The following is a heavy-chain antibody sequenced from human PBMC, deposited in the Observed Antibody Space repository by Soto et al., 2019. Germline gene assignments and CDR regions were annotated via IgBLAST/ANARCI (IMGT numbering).Heavy chain of an antibody. Sequence: GSLPLSCAGSEWTVSSNYMTWVRQAKGKGLEWVSLIQSGGSTYFADSVKGRFTISRDTSENTLHLQMDSLRAEDTAVYYCARDDVLCDGGRCYGVPLDVWGKGTTLTVSS. V-gene: IGHV3-66*01. CDR3: ARDDVLCDGGRCYGVPLDV. D-gene: IGHD2-15*01. CDR2: IQSGGST. J-gene: IGHJ6*04. CDR1: EWTVSSNY.